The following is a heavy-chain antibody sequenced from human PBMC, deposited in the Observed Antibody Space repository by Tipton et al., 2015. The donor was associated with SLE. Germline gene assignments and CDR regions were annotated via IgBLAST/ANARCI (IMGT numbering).Heavy chain of an antibody. D-gene: IGHD2/OR15-2a*01. V-gene: IGHV3-9*01. Sequence: LSLTCAASGFTFDDYGMHWVRQGPGKGLEWVSSISWNSGYIRYADSVKGRFTISRDNAKNSLYLDMNSLRAEDTAVYYCARDHKDFYYYMDVWGKGTTVTVSS. J-gene: IGHJ6*03. CDR1: GFTFDDYG. CDR2: ISWNSGYI. CDR3: ARDHKDFYYYMDV.